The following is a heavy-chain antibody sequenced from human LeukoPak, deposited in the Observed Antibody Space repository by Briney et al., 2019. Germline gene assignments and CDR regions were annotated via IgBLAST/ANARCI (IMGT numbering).Heavy chain of an antibody. CDR3: AVATVSPAFDY. Sequence: SETLSLTCTVSGGSISSGGYYWSWIRQHPGKGLEWIGYVYYSGSTYYNPSLKSRVTISVDTSKNQFSLKLSSVTAADTAVYYCAVATVSPAFDYWGQGTLVTVSS. D-gene: IGHD4-11*01. J-gene: IGHJ4*02. CDR1: GGSISSGGYY. V-gene: IGHV4-31*03. CDR2: VYYSGST.